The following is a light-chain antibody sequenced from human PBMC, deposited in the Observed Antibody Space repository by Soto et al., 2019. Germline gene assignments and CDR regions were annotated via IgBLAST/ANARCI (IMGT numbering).Light chain of an antibody. Sequence: ALAQPAFVSGSPGQSITISCTGTSSDVGTYNLVSWYQQHPGKAPKLMVYEGTKRPSGVSNRFSGSKSGNTASLTISGLQAEDEADYYCCSYVGSSTYVFGTGTKVTVL. CDR1: SSDVGTYNL. V-gene: IGLV2-23*01. J-gene: IGLJ1*01. CDR2: EGT. CDR3: CSYVGSSTYV.